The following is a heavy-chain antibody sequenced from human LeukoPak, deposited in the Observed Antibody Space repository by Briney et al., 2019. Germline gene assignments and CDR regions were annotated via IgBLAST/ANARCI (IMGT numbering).Heavy chain of an antibody. D-gene: IGHD4-11*01. CDR3: AMSNTVRRPFFDP. Sequence: SETLSPTCIGSDDSVNTYYCSWIRQAPGKGLEWIGYIYNRGGTKYNPSLKSRATISVDTSKNQFSLKLTSVTAADTAVYYCAMSNTVRRPFFDPWGQGTLVTVSS. CDR2: IYNRGGT. V-gene: IGHV4-59*02. J-gene: IGHJ5*02. CDR1: DDSVNTYY.